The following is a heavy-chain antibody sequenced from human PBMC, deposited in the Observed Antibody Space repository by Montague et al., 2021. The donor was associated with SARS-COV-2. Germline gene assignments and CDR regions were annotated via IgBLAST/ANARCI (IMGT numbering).Heavy chain of an antibody. D-gene: IGHD6-13*01. CDR2: XXWXXXK. Sequence: PALVKPTQTLTLTCTFSGFSLSTSGMCVSWIRQPPGKALEWLAXXXWXXXKYXSTSLKTRLTISKDTSKNPVVLTMTDIDPVDTATYYCARIFDSSWPTFDYWGQGTLVTVSS. J-gene: IGHJ4*02. V-gene: IGHV2-70*01. CDR3: ARIFDSSWPTFDY. CDR1: GFSLSTSGMC.